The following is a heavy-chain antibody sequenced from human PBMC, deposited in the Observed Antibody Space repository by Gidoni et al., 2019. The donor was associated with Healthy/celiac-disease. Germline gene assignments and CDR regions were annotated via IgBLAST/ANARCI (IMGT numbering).Heavy chain of an antibody. CDR1: GFTFDDYA. Sequence: EVQLVESGRGSVQPGRSLRLSCAASGFTFDDYAMHWVRQAPGKGLEWVSGISWNSGSIGYADSVKGRFTISRDNAKNSLYLQMNSLRAEDTALNYCAKGSQQLTLDNWGQGTLVTVSS. CDR2: ISWNSGSI. V-gene: IGHV3-9*01. D-gene: IGHD6-13*01. J-gene: IGHJ4*02. CDR3: AKGSQQLTLDN.